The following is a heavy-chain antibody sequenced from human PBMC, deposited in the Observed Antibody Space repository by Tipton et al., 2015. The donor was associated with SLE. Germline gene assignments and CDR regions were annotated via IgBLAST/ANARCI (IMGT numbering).Heavy chain of an antibody. V-gene: IGHV4-39*07. CDR3: VRQNERGWFDP. D-gene: IGHD1-1*01. J-gene: IGHJ5*02. CDR1: GGSISTTSNY. CDR2: THYSGIT. Sequence: GLVKPSETLSLTCTVSGGSISTTSNYWGWIRQPPAKGLEFIGTTHYSGITYYNPSLKGRVTISVDTSKNQFSLKLISVSAADTAVYYCVRQNERGWFDPWGQGTLVTVSS.